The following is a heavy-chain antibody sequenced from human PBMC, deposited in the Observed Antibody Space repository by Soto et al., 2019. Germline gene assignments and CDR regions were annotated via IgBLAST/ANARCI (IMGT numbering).Heavy chain of an antibody. CDR3: ARGGAGYQDY. CDR1: GFTFSSYS. V-gene: IGHV3-21*01. J-gene: IGHJ4*02. Sequence: EVQLVESGGGLVKPGGSPRLYCAASGFTFSSYSMNWVRQAPGKGLEWVSSISSSSSYIYYADSVKGRFTISRDNAKNSLYLQMNSLRAEDTAVYYCARGGAGYQDYWGQGTLVTVSS. D-gene: IGHD3-9*01. CDR2: ISSSSSYI.